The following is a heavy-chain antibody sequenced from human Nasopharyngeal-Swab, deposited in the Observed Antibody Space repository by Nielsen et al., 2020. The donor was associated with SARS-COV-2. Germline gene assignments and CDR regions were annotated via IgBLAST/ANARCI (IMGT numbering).Heavy chain of an antibody. Sequence: GESLKISCAASGFTFSSYAMSWVRQAPGKGLEWVSAISGSGDSTYYADSVKGRFTISRDNSKNTLYLQMNSLRAEDTAVYYCAKEPTVTTLREWFDPWGQGTLVTVSS. CDR3: AKEPTVTTLREWFDP. D-gene: IGHD4-11*01. V-gene: IGHV3-23*01. CDR1: GFTFSSYA. J-gene: IGHJ5*02. CDR2: ISGSGDST.